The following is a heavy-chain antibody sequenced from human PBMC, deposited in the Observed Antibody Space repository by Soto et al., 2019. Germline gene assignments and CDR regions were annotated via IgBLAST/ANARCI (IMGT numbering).Heavy chain of an antibody. J-gene: IGHJ6*02. D-gene: IGHD1-1*01. Sequence: QVQLVESGGGVVQPGRSLRLSCAASGFTFRKYGMHWVRQAPGKGLEWLAVIWYDGSKKYYADSVKGRFTTSRDNSKNKMYLEMNSLRAEDTAAYYCAKDAPPSAVWPLQTGGGLDVWGQGTTVTVSS. V-gene: IGHV3-33*06. CDR2: IWYDGSKK. CDR1: GFTFRKYG. CDR3: AKDAPPSAVWPLQTGGGLDV.